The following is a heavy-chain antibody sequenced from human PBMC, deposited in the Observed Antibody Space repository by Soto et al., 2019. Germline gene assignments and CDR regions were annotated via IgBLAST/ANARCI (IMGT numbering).Heavy chain of an antibody. CDR2: ISYDGSNK. Sequence: QVQLVESGGGVVQPGRSLRLSCAASGFTFSSYGMHWVRQAPGKGLEWVAVISYDGSNKYYADSVKGRFTISRDNSKNTLYLQMNSLRAEDTAVYYCAKDLRSHWNDELPLCYWGQGTLVTVSS. CDR3: AKDLRSHWNDELPLCY. D-gene: IGHD1-1*01. V-gene: IGHV3-30*18. J-gene: IGHJ4*02. CDR1: GFTFSSYG.